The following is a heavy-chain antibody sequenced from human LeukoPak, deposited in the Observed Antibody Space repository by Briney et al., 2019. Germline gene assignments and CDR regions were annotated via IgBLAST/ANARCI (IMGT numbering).Heavy chain of an antibody. CDR1: GFTFCRYG. CDR2: ISYDGSNK. CDR3: ASVATMRTIPLRNFYGMDV. V-gene: IGHV3-30*03. D-gene: IGHD5-12*01. J-gene: IGHJ6*02. Sequence: PGGSLRLSCAASGFTFCRYGMHWVRQAPGKGLEWVAVISYDGSNKYYADSVKGRFTISRDNSKNTLYLQMNSLRAEDTAVYYCASVATMRTIPLRNFYGMDVWGQGTTVTVSS.